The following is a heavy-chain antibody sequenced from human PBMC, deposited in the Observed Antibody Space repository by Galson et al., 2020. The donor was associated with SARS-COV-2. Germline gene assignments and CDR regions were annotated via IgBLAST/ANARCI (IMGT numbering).Heavy chain of an antibody. CDR2: INPNSGNT. J-gene: IGHJ3*01. Sequence: ASVKVSCKTSGYTFTRHGISWVRQAPGQGLEWMGWINPNSGNTNYAQNFQDRVTMTTDTSTNTAYLDLRSLRPDDTAIYYCARDDAYTGAFDVWGQGTMVTVSS. CDR1: GYTFTRHG. CDR3: ARDDAYTGAFDV. V-gene: IGHV1-18*01. D-gene: IGHD2-21*01.